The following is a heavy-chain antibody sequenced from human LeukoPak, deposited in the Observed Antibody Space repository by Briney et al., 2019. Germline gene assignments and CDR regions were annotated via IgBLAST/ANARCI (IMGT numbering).Heavy chain of an antibody. J-gene: IGHJ4*02. CDR2: ISGSGGST. CDR1: GFTFSSYA. CDR3: AKDREGGSYSNNYFDY. D-gene: IGHD1-26*01. V-gene: IGHV3-23*01. Sequence: GGSLRLSCAASGFTFSSYAMSCVRQAPGKGLEWVSAISGSGGSTYYADSVKGRFTISRDNSKNTLYLQMNSLRAEDTAVYYCAKDREGGSYSNNYFDYWGQGTLVTVSS.